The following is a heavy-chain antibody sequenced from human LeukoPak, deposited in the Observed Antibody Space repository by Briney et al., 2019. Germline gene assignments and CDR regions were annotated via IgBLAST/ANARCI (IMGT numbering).Heavy chain of an antibody. CDR2: IRPHNGDT. CDR1: TYTLTYFV. V-gene: IGHV1-18*01. D-gene: IGHD3-3*02. CDR3: ARDRIFGVASDYYMDV. Sequence: GASVKVSCKTSTYTLTYFVLSWVRQAPGQGLEGMGWIRPHNGDTNYAQKFQGRVTLTTDTSTITVYLELRSLRSDDTAGYFCARDRIFGVASDYYMDVWGKGTPVAVSS. J-gene: IGHJ6*03.